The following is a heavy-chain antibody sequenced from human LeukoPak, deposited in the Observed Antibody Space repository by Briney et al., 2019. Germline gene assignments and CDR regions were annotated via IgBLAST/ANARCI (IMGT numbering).Heavy chain of an antibody. J-gene: IGHJ4*02. V-gene: IGHV3-74*01. CDR1: GFTFSSYW. Sequence: PGGSLRLSCAASGFTFSSYWMHWVRQAPGKGLVWVSRINTDGSSTSYADFVKGRFTISRDNAKNTLYLQMNSLRAEDTAVYYCASLRGYSYGPLDYWGQGTLVTVSS. D-gene: IGHD5-18*01. CDR2: INTDGSST. CDR3: ASLRGYSYGPLDY.